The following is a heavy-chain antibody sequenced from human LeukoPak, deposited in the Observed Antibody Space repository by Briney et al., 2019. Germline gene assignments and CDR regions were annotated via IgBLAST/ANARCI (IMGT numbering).Heavy chain of an antibody. CDR3: ARSRGYFDY. CDR2: IYYSGRT. D-gene: IGHD6-13*01. V-gene: IGHV4-39*07. CDR1: GDSVSRSDSY. Sequence: SETLSLTCSVSGDSVSRSDSYWDWIRQPPGKGLEWIGTIYYSGRTYYSPSLKSRVTISVDTSNNQFSLKLSSVTAADTALYYCARSRGYFDYWGQGTLVTVSS. J-gene: IGHJ4*02.